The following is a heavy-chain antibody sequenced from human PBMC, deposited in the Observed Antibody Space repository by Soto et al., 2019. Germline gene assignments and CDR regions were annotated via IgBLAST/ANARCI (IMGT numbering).Heavy chain of an antibody. CDR2: IIPIFGTA. D-gene: IGHD2-15*01. J-gene: IGHJ6*02. Sequence: ASVKVSCKASGGTFSSYAISWVRQAPGQGLEWMGGIIPIFGTANYAQKFQGRVTITADESTSTAYMELSSLRSEDTAVYYCARVGFRPYRYSPGGMDVWGQGTTVTVSS. CDR1: GGTFSSYA. CDR3: ARVGFRPYRYSPGGMDV. V-gene: IGHV1-69*13.